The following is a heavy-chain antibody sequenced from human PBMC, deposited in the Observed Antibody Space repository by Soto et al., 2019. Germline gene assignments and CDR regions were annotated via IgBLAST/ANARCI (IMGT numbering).Heavy chain of an antibody. D-gene: IGHD2-21*02. CDR3: AHSRCGGDCLQSYSSHYYYGMDV. Sequence: QITLKESGPSLVKPTQTLTLTCTFSGFSLSTGGVGVGWIRQPPGKALAWLALIYWGDDKRYSPSLRSRLTVTKYTSKNQVVITMTNMDPVDTATYYCAHSRCGGDCLQSYSSHYYYGMDVWGQGTTVTVSS. CDR2: IYWGDDK. J-gene: IGHJ6*02. V-gene: IGHV2-5*02. CDR1: GFSLSTGGVG.